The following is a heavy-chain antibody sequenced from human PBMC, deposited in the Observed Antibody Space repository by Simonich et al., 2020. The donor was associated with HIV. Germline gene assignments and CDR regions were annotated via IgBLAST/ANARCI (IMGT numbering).Heavy chain of an antibody. CDR1: GGSFRGYY. CDR2: INHSGSP. J-gene: IGHJ1*01. CDR3: ARLTAGGLGEYFQH. D-gene: IGHD6-13*01. Sequence: QVQLQQWGAGLLKPSDTLSLPCAVYGGSFRGYYWSWICQPPGKGLVWIGEINHSGSPHYNPSLKGRVTISVDTSKNQFSLKLSSVTAADTAVYYCARLTAGGLGEYFQHWGQGTLVTVSS. V-gene: IGHV4-34*01.